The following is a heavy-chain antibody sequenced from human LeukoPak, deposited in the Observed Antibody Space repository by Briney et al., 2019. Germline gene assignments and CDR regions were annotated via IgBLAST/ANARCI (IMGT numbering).Heavy chain of an antibody. CDR3: AKDSGYDTDFDY. CDR1: GSPFSSYA. D-gene: IGHD5-12*01. Sequence: GGSLRFSCAAPGSPFSSYAMSWVRKAPGRGLEWVSAISGSGGSTYYADSVKGRFTISRDNSKNTLYLQMNSLRAEDTAIYYCAKDSGYDTDFDYWGQGTLVTVSS. J-gene: IGHJ4*02. V-gene: IGHV3-23*01. CDR2: ISGSGGST.